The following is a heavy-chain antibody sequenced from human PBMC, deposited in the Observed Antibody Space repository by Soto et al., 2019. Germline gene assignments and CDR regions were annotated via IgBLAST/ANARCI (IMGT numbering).Heavy chain of an antibody. CDR2: IYYSGST. CDR1: GGSISSGDYY. CDR3: ARGEGDPTWRSSWYKWFDP. J-gene: IGHJ5*02. Sequence: QVQLQESGPGLVKPSQTLSLTCTVSGGSISSGDYYWSWIRQPPGKGLEWIGYIYYSGSTYYNPSLKRRVTISVDTSKNQFSLKLSSVTAADTAVYYCARGEGDPTWRSSWYKWFDPWGQGTLVTVSS. V-gene: IGHV4-30-4*01. D-gene: IGHD6-13*01.